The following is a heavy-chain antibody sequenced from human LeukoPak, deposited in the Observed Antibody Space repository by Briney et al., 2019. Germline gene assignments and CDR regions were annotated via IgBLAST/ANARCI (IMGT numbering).Heavy chain of an antibody. CDR1: GFDFGNYA. V-gene: IGHV3-9*01. CDR3: AKGSLEMATVNFEF. J-gene: IGHJ4*02. CDR2: INWSSKMV. D-gene: IGHD5-24*01. Sequence: PGGSLRLSCAASGFDFGNYAMHWVRQAPGKGLQWVSGINWSSKMVAYAASVKGRFTISRDNAKNSLYLQMNSLTSEDTAFYFCAKGSLEMATVNFEFWGQGNLVTVSS.